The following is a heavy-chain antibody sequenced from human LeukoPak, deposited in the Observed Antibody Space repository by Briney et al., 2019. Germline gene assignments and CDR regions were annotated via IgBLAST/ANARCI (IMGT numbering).Heavy chain of an antibody. CDR3: ARRYDFWTSQYNWNYVWFDP. Sequence: SETLSLTCTVSGGSISSYYWSWIRQPPGKGLEWIGYIYYGGSTNYNPSLKSRVTISVDTSKNQFSLKLSSVTAADTAVYYCARRYDFWTSQYNWNYVWFDPWGQGTLVTVSS. J-gene: IGHJ5*02. V-gene: IGHV4-59*01. CDR2: IYYGGST. CDR1: GGSISSYY. D-gene: IGHD1-7*01.